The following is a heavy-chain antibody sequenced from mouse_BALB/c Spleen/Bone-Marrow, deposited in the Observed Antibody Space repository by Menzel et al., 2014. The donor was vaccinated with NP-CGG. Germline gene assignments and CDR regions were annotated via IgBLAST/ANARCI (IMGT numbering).Heavy chain of an antibody. CDR1: GYAFTNYW. Sequence: VKLQESGAELVRPGTSVKASCKASGYAFTNYWIEWIKQRPGQGLEWIGVINPGSGGINYNEKFKGKATLTADKSSSTAYMQLSSLTPDDSAVYFCARELVRGMDYWGQGTSVTVPS. J-gene: IGHJ4*01. V-gene: IGHV1-54*01. CDR2: INPGSGGI. CDR3: ARELVRGMDY. D-gene: IGHD1-1*01.